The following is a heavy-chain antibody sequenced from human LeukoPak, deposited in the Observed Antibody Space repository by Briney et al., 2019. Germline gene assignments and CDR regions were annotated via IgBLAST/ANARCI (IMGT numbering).Heavy chain of an antibody. J-gene: IGHJ4*02. V-gene: IGHV3-23*01. CDR3: VQDDAWPTDRFHD. CDR2: IGAGGDT. Sequence: PGGSLRLSCAASGFTFTTSGMGWVRQAPGKGLEWVSSIGAGGDTYYVESLKGRFSISRDNSRSTLYLQMNGLGPEDTAVYYCVQDDAWPTDRFHDWGQGTLVTVSP. D-gene: IGHD3-3*01. CDR1: GFTFTTSG.